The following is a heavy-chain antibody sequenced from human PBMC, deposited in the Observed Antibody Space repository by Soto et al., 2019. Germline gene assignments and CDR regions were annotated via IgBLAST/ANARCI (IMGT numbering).Heavy chain of an antibody. V-gene: IGHV3-7*05. Sequence: PGGSLRLSCAASGFTFSSYWMSWVRQAPGKGLEWVANIKQDGSEKYYVDSVKGRFTISRDDAKNSLYLQMSSLRAEDTATYYCARDRRQRSVRGYYYYYGLDVWGQGTTVTVSS. D-gene: IGHD6-19*01. J-gene: IGHJ6*02. CDR1: GFTFSSYW. CDR3: ARDRRQRSVRGYYYYYGLDV. CDR2: IKQDGSEK.